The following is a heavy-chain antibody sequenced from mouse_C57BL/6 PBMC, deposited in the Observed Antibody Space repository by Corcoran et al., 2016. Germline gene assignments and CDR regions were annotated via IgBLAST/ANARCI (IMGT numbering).Heavy chain of an antibody. J-gene: IGHJ2*01. V-gene: IGHV9-3*01. Sequence: QIQLVQSGPELKKPGETVKISCKASGYTFTTYGMSWVKQAPGKGLKWMGWINTYSGVPTYADDFKGRFAFSLETSASTAYLQINNLKNEDTATYFCARRYDGSSDYWGQGTTLTVSS. CDR1: GYTFTTYG. CDR3: ARRYDGSSDY. CDR2: INTYSGVP. D-gene: IGHD1-1*01.